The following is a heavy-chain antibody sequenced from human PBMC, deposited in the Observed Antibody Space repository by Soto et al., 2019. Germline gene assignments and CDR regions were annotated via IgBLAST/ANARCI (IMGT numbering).Heavy chain of an antibody. CDR3: ARGLIAVAGIELGLWFAP. Sequence: GGSLRLSCAASGFTFSSYAMHWVRQAPGKGPEWVAVLSSDGSNKYYADSVKGRFTISRDNSKNTVYLQMISLRVEDTAVYYCARGLIAVAGIELGLWFAPRGQGTLVTVSS. J-gene: IGHJ5*02. V-gene: IGHV3-30-3*01. D-gene: IGHD6-19*01. CDR2: LSSDGSNK. CDR1: GFTFSSYA.